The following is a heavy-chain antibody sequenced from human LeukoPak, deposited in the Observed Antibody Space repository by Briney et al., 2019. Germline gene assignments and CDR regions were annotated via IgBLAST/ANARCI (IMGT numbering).Heavy chain of an antibody. Sequence: GGSLRPSCATSGFAFSGSAIHWVRQASGKGLEWVGRIRSKANSYATTDVASVRGRFSISRDDSKSTAYLQMNSLKTEDTAVYYCTRPSYDSSVSGVVYWGQGTLVTVSS. J-gene: IGHJ4*02. V-gene: IGHV3-73*01. D-gene: IGHD3-22*01. CDR3: TRPSYDSSVSGVVY. CDR2: IRSKANSYAT. CDR1: GFAFSGSA.